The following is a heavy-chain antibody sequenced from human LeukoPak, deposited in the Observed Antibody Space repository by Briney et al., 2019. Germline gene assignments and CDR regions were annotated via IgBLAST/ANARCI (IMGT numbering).Heavy chain of an antibody. CDR1: GCTISSSSYY. CDR3: ARHYGDYVFDY. J-gene: IGHJ4*02. CDR2: IYYSRRT. Sequence: PSETLSLTCTVSGCTISSSSYYWGWLRQPPGKELEWIGSIYYSRRTYYNPSLKSRVTISVDTSKSQCSLKLSSVTAADTAVYYCARHYGDYVFDYWGQGTLVTVSS. V-gene: IGHV4-39*01. D-gene: IGHD4-17*01.